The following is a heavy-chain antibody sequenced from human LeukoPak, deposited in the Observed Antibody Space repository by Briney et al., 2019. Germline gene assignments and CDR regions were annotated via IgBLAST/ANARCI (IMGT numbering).Heavy chain of an antibody. Sequence: GWSLTLSCPASGLTFSSYGMHWVRQAPGKGLEWVSSISSGSSHIDYADSVKRRFTIARDNAKNSLYLQMTSGRDEDTAGYYCARFVSGGLDVWGQGTTVTVSS. CDR1: GLTFSSYG. CDR3: ARFVSGGLDV. J-gene: IGHJ6*02. V-gene: IGHV3-21*06. D-gene: IGHD2-15*01. CDR2: ISSGSSHI.